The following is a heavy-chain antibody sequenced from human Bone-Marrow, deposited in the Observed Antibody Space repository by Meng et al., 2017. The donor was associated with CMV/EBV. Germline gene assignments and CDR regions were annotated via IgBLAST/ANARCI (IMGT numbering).Heavy chain of an antibody. V-gene: IGHV3-21*01. CDR2: ISTSSSYI. CDR3: ARGRGSLLGI. D-gene: IGHD3-16*01. CDR1: GFTFSSYA. J-gene: IGHJ3*02. Sequence: GESLKISCAASGFTFSSYAMSWVRQAPGKGLEWVSSISTSSSYIYYADSVKGRFTISRDNAKNSLYLQMNSLRAEDTAVYYCARGRGSLLGIWGQGTMVTVSS.